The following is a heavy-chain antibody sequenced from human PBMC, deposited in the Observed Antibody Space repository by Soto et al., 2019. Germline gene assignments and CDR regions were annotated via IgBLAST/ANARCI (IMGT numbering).Heavy chain of an antibody. CDR1: GGSFSGYY. CDR2: INHSGST. V-gene: IGHV4-34*01. Sequence: SETLSLTCAVYGGSFSGYYWSWIRQPPGKGLEWIGEINHSGSTNHNPSLKSRVTISVDTSKNQFSLKLSSVTAADTAVYYCARGPEAVAGGMDYWGQGTLVTVSS. CDR3: ARGPEAVAGGMDY. D-gene: IGHD6-19*01. J-gene: IGHJ4*02.